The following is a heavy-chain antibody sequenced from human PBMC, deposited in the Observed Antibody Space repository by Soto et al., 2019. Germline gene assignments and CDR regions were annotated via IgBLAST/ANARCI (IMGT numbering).Heavy chain of an antibody. V-gene: IGHV3-23*01. CDR1: GFTFGTTD. CDR3: VKNSGWFNT. Sequence: QLLQSGGGLVQPGGSLTLSCAASGFTFGTTDISWVRQAPGEGLEWVSTIDGSGGITYYADSVKGRFTISRDNSRNTVYLQMNSLRGDETALYYCVKNSGWFNTWGQGALVTVSS. D-gene: IGHD3-10*01. CDR2: IDGSGGIT. J-gene: IGHJ5*02.